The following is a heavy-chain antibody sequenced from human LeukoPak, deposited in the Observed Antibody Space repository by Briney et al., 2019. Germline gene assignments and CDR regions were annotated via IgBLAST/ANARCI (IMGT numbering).Heavy chain of an antibody. V-gene: IGHV3-30*02. J-gene: IGHJ4*02. CDR1: GFTFSSYA. CDR3: ATLPFLDTSDFIH. CDR2: IRDDGSNK. D-gene: IGHD2-21*02. Sequence: QTGGSLRLSCAASGFTFSSYAMHWVRQAPGKGLEWVAFIRDDGSNKYYADSVKGRFTISRDNSKNTLYLQMNILRPEDSAVYYCATLPFLDTSDFIHWGQGTLATVSS.